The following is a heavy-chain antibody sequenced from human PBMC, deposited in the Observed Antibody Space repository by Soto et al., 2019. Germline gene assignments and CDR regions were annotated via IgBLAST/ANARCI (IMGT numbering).Heavy chain of an antibody. J-gene: IGHJ4*02. V-gene: IGHV3-23*01. D-gene: IGHD5-12*01. CDR3: AKSASGYYKLIDY. CDR1: GFTFNNYA. CDR2: ISGSGTYT. Sequence: GGSLRFSCAASGFTFNNYAMSWVRQAPGKGLEWVSGISGSGTYTYFADSVRGRFTISRDNSKNTLFLQMSSLRAEDTAIYYCAKSASGYYKLIDYWGQGTLVTVSS.